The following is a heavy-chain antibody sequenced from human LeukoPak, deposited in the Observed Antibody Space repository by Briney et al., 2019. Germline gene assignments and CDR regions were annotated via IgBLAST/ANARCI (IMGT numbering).Heavy chain of an antibody. V-gene: IGHV5-51*01. CDR2: IYPGDSDT. CDR1: GSSFTSYW. D-gene: IGHD6-13*01. CDR3: ARQAAAGRFDY. J-gene: IGHJ4*02. Sequence: GESLNISCQGSGSSFTSYWIGWVRQMPGKGLEWMGIIYPGDSDTRYSPSFQGQVSSPADKSISTAYLQWSSLKASDTAMYYCARQAAAGRFDYWGQGTLVTVSS.